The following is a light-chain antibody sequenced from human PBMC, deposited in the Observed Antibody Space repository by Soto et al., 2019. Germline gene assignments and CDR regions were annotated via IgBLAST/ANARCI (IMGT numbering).Light chain of an antibody. CDR2: IAS. CDR3: QQYGSLPRT. CDR1: QSVSSSY. V-gene: IGKV3-20*01. Sequence: EIVLTQSPGTLSLSPGERATLSCRASQSVSSSYVAWYQQKPGQAPRLLIYIASNRATVIPDRFSGSGSGTDFTLTISRLEHEDFAVYYCQQYGSLPRTFGQGTKLEIK. J-gene: IGKJ2*01.